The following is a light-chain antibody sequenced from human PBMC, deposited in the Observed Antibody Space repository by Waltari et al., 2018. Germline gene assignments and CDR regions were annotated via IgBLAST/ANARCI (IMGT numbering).Light chain of an antibody. CDR3: CSYTGSSTSYG. Sequence: QSALSQPASVSGSPGQSLTIPCTGPSTDIASYNLVAWYQHHPNRAPMLIIYEATKRPSGISHRFSGATSCATASLRISGLQADDEADYYCCSYTGSSTSYGCGGGTKVTVL. J-gene: IGLJ1*01. V-gene: IGLV2-23*01. CDR2: EAT. CDR1: STDIASYNL.